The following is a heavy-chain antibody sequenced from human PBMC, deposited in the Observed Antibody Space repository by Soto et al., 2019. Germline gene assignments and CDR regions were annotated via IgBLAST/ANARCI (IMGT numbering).Heavy chain of an antibody. J-gene: IGHJ4*02. Sequence: PSETLSLTCTVSGCSISSGDYYWSWIRQPPGKGLEWIVYIYYSGSTYYNPSLKSRVTISVDTSKNQFSLKLSSVTAADTAVYYCARGAAKEYSSSDGEFDYWGQGTLVTVSS. CDR2: IYYSGST. CDR1: GCSISSGDYY. CDR3: ARGAAKEYSSSDGEFDY. V-gene: IGHV4-30-4*01. D-gene: IGHD6-6*01.